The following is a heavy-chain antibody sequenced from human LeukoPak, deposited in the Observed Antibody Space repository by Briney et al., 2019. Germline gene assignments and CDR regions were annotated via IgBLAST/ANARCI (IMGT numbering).Heavy chain of an antibody. CDR1: GYTFTSYY. J-gene: IGHJ4*02. V-gene: IGHV1-46*01. CDR3: ARGQVPAAIRGGFDY. D-gene: IGHD2-2*02. CDR2: INPSGGST. Sequence: ASVKVSRKASGYTFTSYYMHWVRQAPGQGLEWMGIINPSGGSTSYAQKFQGRVTMTRDTSTSTVYMELSSLRSEDTAVYYCARGQVPAAIRGGFDYWGQGTLVTVSS.